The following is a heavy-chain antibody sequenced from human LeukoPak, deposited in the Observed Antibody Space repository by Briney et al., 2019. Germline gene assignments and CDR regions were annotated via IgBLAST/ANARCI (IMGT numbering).Heavy chain of an antibody. CDR2: AYYRSKWNI. CDR3: TGMKSYMDV. CDR1: GDSVSSNSAT. J-gene: IGHJ6*03. Sequence: SQTLSLTCAIYGDSVSSNSATWTWIRQSPSRGLEWLGRAYYRSKWNIDYAVSLEGRITINPDTSKNQLSLQLNSVTPEGTAVYYCTGMKSYMDVWGQGTSVTVSS. V-gene: IGHV6-1*01.